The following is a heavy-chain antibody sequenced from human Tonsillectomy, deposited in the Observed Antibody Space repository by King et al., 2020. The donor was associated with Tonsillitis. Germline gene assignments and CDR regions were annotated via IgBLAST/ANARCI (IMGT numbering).Heavy chain of an antibody. D-gene: IGHD6-13*01. J-gene: IGHJ4*02. CDR1: GFSFTNAW. CDR2: IKSKTDGGTT. CDR3: RIAAADRLGY. V-gene: IGHV3-15*01. Sequence: VQLVVSGGGLVKPGGSLRLSCAASGFSFTNAWMSWVRQAPGKGLEWVGRIKSKTDGGTTDYVAPVKGRFTFSRDDSKNTLYLQMNSLKTEDTAVYYCRIAAADRLGYWGQGTLVTVSP.